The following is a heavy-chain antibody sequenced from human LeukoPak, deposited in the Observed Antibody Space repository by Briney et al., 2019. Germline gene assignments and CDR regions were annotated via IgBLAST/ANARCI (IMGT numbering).Heavy chain of an antibody. CDR3: ARGLVSSWYRPQSYGMDV. V-gene: IGHV3-33*01. D-gene: IGHD6-13*01. CDR1: GFTFSSYG. CDR2: IWYDGSNK. J-gene: IGHJ6*02. Sequence: GRSLRLSCAASGFTFSSYGMHWVRQAPGKGLEWVAVIWYDGSNKYYADSVKGRFTISRDNSKNTLYLQMNSLRAEDTAVYYCARGLVSSWYRPQSYGMDVWGQGTTVTVSS.